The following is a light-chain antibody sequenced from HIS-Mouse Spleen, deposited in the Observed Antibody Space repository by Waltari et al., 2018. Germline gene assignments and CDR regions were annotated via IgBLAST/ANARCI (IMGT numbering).Light chain of an antibody. CDR3: QQYGSSLPWT. CDR2: GAS. Sequence: EIVLTQSPCTLSLSPGERATLSCRASQSVSSSYLAWYQQKPGQAPRLLIYGASSRATGIPDRFSGSGSGTDFTLTISRLEPEDFAVYYCQQYGSSLPWTFGQGTKVEIK. CDR1: QSVSSSY. V-gene: IGKV3-20*01. J-gene: IGKJ1*01.